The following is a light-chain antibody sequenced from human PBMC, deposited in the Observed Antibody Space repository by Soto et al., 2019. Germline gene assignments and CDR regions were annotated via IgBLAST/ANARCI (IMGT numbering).Light chain of an antibody. Sequence: DIQMTQSPSSLSASVGDRVTITCRASQSISDSLNWYQHKPGTAPKLLIYAASSLQSGVPSRFSGGGSGTDFTLTISSLQPEDFVTYFCQQSFSFPATFGRGTKVEIK. CDR1: QSISDS. V-gene: IGKV1-39*01. CDR2: AAS. J-gene: IGKJ4*01. CDR3: QQSFSFPAT.